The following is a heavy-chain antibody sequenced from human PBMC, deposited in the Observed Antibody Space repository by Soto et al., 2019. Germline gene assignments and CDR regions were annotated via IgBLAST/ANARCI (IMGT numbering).Heavy chain of an antibody. D-gene: IGHD6-19*01. CDR3: ARDRIAVAGIFDY. J-gene: IGHJ4*02. CDR1: GFTFSSYA. V-gene: IGHV3-30-3*01. Sequence: GGSLRLSCAASGFTFSSYAMHWVRQAPGKGLEWVAVISYDGSNKYYADSVKGRFTISRDNSKNTLYLQMNSLRAEDTAVYYCARDRIAVAGIFDYWGQGTLVTVSS. CDR2: ISYDGSNK.